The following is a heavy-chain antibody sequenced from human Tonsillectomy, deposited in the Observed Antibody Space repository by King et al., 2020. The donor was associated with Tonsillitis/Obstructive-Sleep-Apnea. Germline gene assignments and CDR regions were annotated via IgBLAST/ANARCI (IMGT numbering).Heavy chain of an antibody. Sequence: QLQESGPGLVKPSETLSLTCTVSGGSISSYYWSWIRQPPGKGLEWIVYIYYSGSTNYNPSLKSRVTISVDTSKNQFSLKLSSVTAAYTAVYYCARVSYYYYMDVWGKGTTVTVSS. CDR1: GGSISSYY. CDR2: IYYSGST. CDR3: ARVSYYYYMDV. V-gene: IGHV4-59*01. J-gene: IGHJ6*03.